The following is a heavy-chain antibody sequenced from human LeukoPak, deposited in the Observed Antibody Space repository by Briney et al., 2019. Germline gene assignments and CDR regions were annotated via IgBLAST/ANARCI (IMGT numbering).Heavy chain of an antibody. Sequence: PSETLSLTCAVSGDSISSSNWWTWVRQPPGKGLEWIGYIYHSGSTYYNPSLKSRVTISVDRSKSQFSLKLSSVTAADTAVYYCARAITFGGVIATNWFDPWGQGTLVTVSS. CDR3: ARAITFGGVIATNWFDP. CDR1: GDSISSSNW. V-gene: IGHV4-4*02. CDR2: IYHSGST. J-gene: IGHJ5*02. D-gene: IGHD3-16*02.